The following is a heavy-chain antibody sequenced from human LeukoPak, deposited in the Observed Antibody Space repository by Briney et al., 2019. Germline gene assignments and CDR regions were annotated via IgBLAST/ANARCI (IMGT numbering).Heavy chain of an antibody. V-gene: IGHV3-30*18. J-gene: IGHJ4*02. CDR3: AKDSCSGGSCYSGDY. Sequence: HPGRSLRLSCAASGFTFSSYGMHWVRQAPGKGLEWVAVISYDGSNKYYADSVKGRFTISRDNSKNTLYLQMNSLRAEDTAVYYCAKDSCSGGSCYSGDYWGQGTLVTVSS. D-gene: IGHD2-15*01. CDR2: ISYDGSNK. CDR1: GFTFSSYG.